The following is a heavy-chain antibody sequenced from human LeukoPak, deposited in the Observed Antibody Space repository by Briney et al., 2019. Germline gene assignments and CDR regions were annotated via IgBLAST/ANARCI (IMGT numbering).Heavy chain of an antibody. D-gene: IGHD3-10*01. CDR1: GGSISSYY. CDR3: ARRREILWFGELSGTFDY. J-gene: IGHJ4*02. Sequence: SETLSLTCTVSGGSISSYYWSWIRQPPGKGLEWVGYIYYSGSTNYNPSLKSRITISVDTSKTQFSLKLSSVTAADTAVYYCARRREILWFGELSGTFDYWGQGTLVTVSS. V-gene: IGHV4-59*01. CDR2: IYYSGST.